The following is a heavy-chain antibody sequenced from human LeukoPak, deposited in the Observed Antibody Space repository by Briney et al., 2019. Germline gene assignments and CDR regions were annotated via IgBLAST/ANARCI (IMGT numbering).Heavy chain of an antibody. CDR3: ARDRPNYYGSDGHYYRRDGDY. CDR2: ITSRGEST. V-gene: IGHV3-23*01. J-gene: IGHJ4*02. CDR1: GFTFSIYT. Sequence: GGSLRLSCAASGFTFSIYTMSWVRQAPGKGLQWVSSITSRGESTWYVDSVKGRFTITRDNSENTLYLQMHSLRAEDTAVYYCARDRPNYYGSDGHYYRRDGDYWGRGTLVSVSS. D-gene: IGHD3-22*01.